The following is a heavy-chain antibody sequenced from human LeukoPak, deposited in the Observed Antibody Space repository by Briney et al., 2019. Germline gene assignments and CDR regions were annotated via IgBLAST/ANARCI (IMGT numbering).Heavy chain of an antibody. CDR3: ARPHYSNSWSPFDY. D-gene: IGHD6-13*01. CDR2: ISAYNGNT. Sequence: ASVTVSFTASGYTFNSYGISWVRQAPGQGLAWMGWISAYNGNTNYAQKLQGRVTMTTDTSTSTAYMELRSLRSDDTAVYYCARPHYSNSWSPFDYWGQGTLVTVSS. J-gene: IGHJ4*02. CDR1: GYTFNSYG. V-gene: IGHV1-18*01.